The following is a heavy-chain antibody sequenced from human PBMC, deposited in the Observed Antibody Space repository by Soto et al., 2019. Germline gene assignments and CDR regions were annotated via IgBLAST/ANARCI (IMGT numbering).Heavy chain of an antibody. D-gene: IGHD1-26*01. J-gene: IGHJ4*02. CDR3: ARDNSRLYFDY. V-gene: IGHV1-69*13. Sequence: SVKVSCKASGYTFTNYGISWVRQAPGQGLEWMGGIIPIFGTANYAQKFQGRVTITADESTSTAYMELSSLRSDDTAVYYCARDNSRLYFDYWGQGALVTVPQ. CDR1: GYTFTNYG. CDR2: IIPIFGTA.